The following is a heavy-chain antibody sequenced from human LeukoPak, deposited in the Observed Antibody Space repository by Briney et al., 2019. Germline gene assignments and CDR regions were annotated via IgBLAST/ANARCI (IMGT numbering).Heavy chain of an antibody. CDR3: AKDRGGDFYDAFDI. CDR1: GFTFSSYA. Sequence: GGSLRLSCAASGFTFSSYAMSWVRQAPGKGLEWVSGISGSGGTKYYADSVKGRFTISRDNSKNILYLQMNSLRAEDTAVCYCAKDRGGDFYDAFDIWGQGTLVTVSS. CDR2: ISGSGGTK. V-gene: IGHV3-23*01. J-gene: IGHJ3*02. D-gene: IGHD2-21*01.